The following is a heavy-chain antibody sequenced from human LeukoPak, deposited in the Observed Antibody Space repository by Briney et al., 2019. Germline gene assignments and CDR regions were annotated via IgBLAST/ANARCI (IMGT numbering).Heavy chain of an antibody. CDR3: AKPGGYYDSSGYFDY. Sequence: GGSLRLSCAASGFTFSSYGMHWVRQAPGKGLEWVAFIRYDGSNKYYADSVKGRFTISRENSKNTLWLQMNSLRAEDTAVYYCAKPGGYYDSSGYFDYWGQGTLVTVSS. V-gene: IGHV3-30*02. CDR2: IRYDGSNK. D-gene: IGHD3-22*01. J-gene: IGHJ4*02. CDR1: GFTFSSYG.